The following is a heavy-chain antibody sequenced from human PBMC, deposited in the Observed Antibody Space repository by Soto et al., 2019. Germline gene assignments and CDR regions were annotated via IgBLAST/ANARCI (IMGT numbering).Heavy chain of an antibody. CDR1: GYTFTSYG. CDR2: ISAYNGNT. CDR3: ATDAPTSYYDFWIDNWLDP. Sequence: QVQLVQSGAEVKKPGASVKVSCKASGYTFTSYGISWVRQAPGQGLEWMGWISAYNGNTNYAQKLQGRVTMTTDTSTSTAYMELTSLRSDDTAVYYCATDAPTSYYDFWIDNWLDPWGQGTLVTVSS. J-gene: IGHJ5*02. V-gene: IGHV1-18*01. D-gene: IGHD3-3*01.